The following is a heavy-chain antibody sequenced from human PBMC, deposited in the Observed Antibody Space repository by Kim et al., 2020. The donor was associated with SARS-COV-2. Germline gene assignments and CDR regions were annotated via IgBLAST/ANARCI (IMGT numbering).Heavy chain of an antibody. CDR2: T. Sequence: TNDADSVKGRFTISRDNAKNSLYLQMNSLRAEDTAVYYCARDQDTAMVDYWGQGTLVTVSS. V-gene: IGHV3-11*06. D-gene: IGHD5-18*01. CDR3: ARDQDTAMVDY. J-gene: IGHJ4*02.